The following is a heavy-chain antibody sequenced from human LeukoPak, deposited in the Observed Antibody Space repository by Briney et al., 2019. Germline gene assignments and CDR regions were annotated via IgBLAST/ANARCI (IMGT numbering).Heavy chain of an antibody. CDR1: GGSFSGYY. J-gene: IGHJ5*02. CDR2: INHSGST. D-gene: IGHD2-8*01. CDR3: ARDGRLNWFDP. V-gene: IGHV4-34*01. Sequence: SETLSLTCAVYGGSFSGYYWSWIRQPPGKGLEWIGEINHSGSTNYNPSLKSRVTISVDTSKNQFSLKLSSVTAADTAVYYCARDGRLNWFDPWGQGTLVTVSS.